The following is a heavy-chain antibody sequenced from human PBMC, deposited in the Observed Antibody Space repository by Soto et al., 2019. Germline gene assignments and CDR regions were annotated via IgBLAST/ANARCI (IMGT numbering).Heavy chain of an antibody. D-gene: IGHD3-3*01. CDR1: GGSISSGGYY. CDR3: ARLTYDFPDY. J-gene: IGHJ4*02. Sequence: PSETLSLTCTVSGGSISSGGYYWSWIRQHPGKGLEWIGYIYYSGSTYYNPSLKSRVTISVDTSKNQFSLKLSPVTAADTAVYYCARLTYDFPDYWGQGALVTVSS. CDR2: IYYSGST. V-gene: IGHV4-31*03.